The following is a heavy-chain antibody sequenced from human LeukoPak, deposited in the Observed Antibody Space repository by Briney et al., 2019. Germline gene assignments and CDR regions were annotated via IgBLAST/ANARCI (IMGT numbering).Heavy chain of an antibody. CDR1: GGSSTNYY. CDR3: ARGIGSGYPYYFDY. Sequence: SETLSLTCTVSGGSSTNYYWSWIRQPAGKGLEYIGRIHNSGTTNYNPSLMSRVTMSMDTSKNQFSLNLTSVTAADTAVYYCARGIGSGYPYYFDYWGQGTLVSVSS. CDR2: IHNSGTT. J-gene: IGHJ4*02. V-gene: IGHV4-4*07. D-gene: IGHD3-22*01.